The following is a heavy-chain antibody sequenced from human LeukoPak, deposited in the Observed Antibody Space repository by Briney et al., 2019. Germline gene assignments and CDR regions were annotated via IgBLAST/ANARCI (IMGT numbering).Heavy chain of an antibody. V-gene: IGHV4-59*01. CDR3: ARGVVAAAGRTFDF. CDR2: IYNSGST. CDR1: GGSISSNY. D-gene: IGHD6-13*01. J-gene: IGHJ4*02. Sequence: SETLSLTCNVSGGSISSNYWSWIRQPPGKGLEWIGYIYNSGSTNYNPSLKSRVTISLDTSKNQFSLKLSSVTAADTAVYYCARGVVAAAGRTFDFWGQGTLVTVSS.